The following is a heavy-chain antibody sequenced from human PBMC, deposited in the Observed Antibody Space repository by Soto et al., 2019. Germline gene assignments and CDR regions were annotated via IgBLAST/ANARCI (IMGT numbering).Heavy chain of an antibody. CDR1: GFTFCNVW. CDR2: IISKTDGGTT. J-gene: IGHJ4*02. V-gene: IGHV3-15*01. D-gene: IGHD2-2*01. Sequence: GGSLRLSCAASGFTFCNVWMNWVRQAPGKGLEWVGRIISKTDGGTTDYAAPVKDRFIMSRDDSKNTLYLQMNSLKTEDTAVYYCAAGTGRTDYDYWGQGTLVTVSS. CDR3: AAGTGRTDYDY.